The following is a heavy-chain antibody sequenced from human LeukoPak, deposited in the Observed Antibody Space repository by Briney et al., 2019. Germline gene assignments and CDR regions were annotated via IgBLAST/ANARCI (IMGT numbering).Heavy chain of an antibody. Sequence: PGGSLSPSCAASGFSLSSYNINWVRPAPGKGLEWVSSISSSSSNRYYTDSVKGRFTISRDNAKTSLYLQMNSLRAEDTAVYYCARGMYYYGSGSSFDNWGQGTLVTVSS. CDR1: GFSLSSYN. D-gene: IGHD3-10*01. V-gene: IGHV3-21*01. CDR3: ARGMYYYGSGSSFDN. CDR2: ISSSSSNR. J-gene: IGHJ4*02.